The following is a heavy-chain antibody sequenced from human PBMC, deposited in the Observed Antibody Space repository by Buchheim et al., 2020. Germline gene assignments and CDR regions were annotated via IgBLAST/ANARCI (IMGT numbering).Heavy chain of an antibody. V-gene: IGHV3-21*01. J-gene: IGHJ4*02. CDR1: GFNFSTFR. Sequence: EVQLVESGGGLVKPGGSLRLSCAASGFNFSTFRMNWVRQAPGKALEWVSSISSSSSYIYYADSVKGRFTISRDNAKNSLYLQMNGLFAVDMAVYYCARRYYYDIIVHQPPDFWGQGTL. D-gene: IGHD3-22*01. CDR2: ISSSSSYI. CDR3: ARRYYYDIIVHQPPDF.